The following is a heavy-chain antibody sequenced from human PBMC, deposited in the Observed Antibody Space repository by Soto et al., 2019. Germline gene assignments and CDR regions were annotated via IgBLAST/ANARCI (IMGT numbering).Heavy chain of an antibody. V-gene: IGHV5-51*01. J-gene: IGHJ5*02. Sequence: PGESLKISCQGSGYSFTSYWIGWVRQMPGKGLEWMGIIYPGDSDTRYSPSFQGQVTISADKSISTAYLQWSSLKASDTAMYYCARGRGIAARPRWFDPWGQGTLVTVSS. CDR3: ARGRGIAARPRWFDP. CDR2: IYPGDSDT. D-gene: IGHD6-6*01. CDR1: GYSFTSYW.